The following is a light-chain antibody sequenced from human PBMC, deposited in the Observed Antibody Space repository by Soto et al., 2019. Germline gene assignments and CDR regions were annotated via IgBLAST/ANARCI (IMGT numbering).Light chain of an antibody. CDR2: DVS. CDR1: SSDVGGYNF. CDR3: CSYAGSYTWV. V-gene: IGLV2-11*01. J-gene: IGLJ1*01. Sequence: QSALTQPRSVSGSPGQSVTISCTGTSSDVGGYNFVSWYQQHPGKAPKLMIYDVSKRPSGVPDRFSGSKSANTASLTISGLQAEDEADYYGCSYAGSYTWVFGTGTKVTVL.